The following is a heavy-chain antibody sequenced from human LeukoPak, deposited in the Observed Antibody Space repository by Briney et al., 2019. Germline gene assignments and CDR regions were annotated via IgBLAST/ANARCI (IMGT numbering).Heavy chain of an antibody. CDR1: GFTFSSYS. J-gene: IGHJ4*02. D-gene: IGHD6-19*01. V-gene: IGHV3-23*01. CDR2: ISGSGGRS. Sequence: PGGSLRLSCAASGFTFSSYSMNWVRQAPGKGPEWVSSISGSGGRSYSADSVKGRFTISRDNSKNTLYLQLNSLRAEDTAVYYCAKEGVTSIAVATSLYFFDYWGQGTLVTVSS. CDR3: AKEGVTSIAVATSLYFFDY.